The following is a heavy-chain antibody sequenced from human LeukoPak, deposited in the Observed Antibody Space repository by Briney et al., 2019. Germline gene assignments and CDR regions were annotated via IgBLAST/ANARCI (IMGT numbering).Heavy chain of an antibody. D-gene: IGHD1-26*01. CDR2: IYPGDSGP. V-gene: IGHV5-51*01. J-gene: IGHJ3*01. Sequence: GQSLKISCMVSGYSFTCYCIGWVRQMPGKGLEWMGIIYPGDSGPTYSPSFQGQVTISVDKSINTAYLQWSSLQASDTAMYYCGMSGDRVPLQDDVFDVWGQGTMVTVST. CDR1: GYSFTCYC. CDR3: GMSGDRVPLQDDVFDV.